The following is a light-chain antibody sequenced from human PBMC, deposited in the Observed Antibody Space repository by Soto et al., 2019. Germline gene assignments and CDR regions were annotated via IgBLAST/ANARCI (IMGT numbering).Light chain of an antibody. CDR2: ASF. CDR3: QQSDRVPLT. Sequence: DIQMTQSPSSLSASVGDRVTITCRASQSINIHLNWYQQKPGKAPKLLIYASFSLQSGVPSRFSGSGSGTDFTLTISNLQPEDFGTYYCQQSDRVPLTFGGGTKVEIK. V-gene: IGKV1-39*01. J-gene: IGKJ4*01. CDR1: QSINIH.